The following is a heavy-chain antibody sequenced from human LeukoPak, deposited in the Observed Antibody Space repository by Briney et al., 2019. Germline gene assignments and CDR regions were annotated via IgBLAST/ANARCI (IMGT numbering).Heavy chain of an antibody. J-gene: IGHJ6*02. CDR1: GGSIGSSSYY. V-gene: IGHV4-39*01. Sequence: SETLSLTCTVSGGSIGSSSYYWGWIRQPPGKGLEWIGSIYYSGSTYYNPSLKSRVTISVDTSKNQFSLKLSSVTAADTAVYYCAIRPRTYYDILTGYHALTYSGGVDVWGQGTTVTVSS. CDR3: AIRPRTYYDILTGYHALTYSGGVDV. CDR2: IYYSGST. D-gene: IGHD3-9*01.